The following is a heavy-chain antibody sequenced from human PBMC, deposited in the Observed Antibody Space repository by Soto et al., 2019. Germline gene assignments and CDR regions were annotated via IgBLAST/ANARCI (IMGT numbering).Heavy chain of an antibody. CDR3: ARITIAVAGSYYFDY. V-gene: IGHV4-59*01. D-gene: IGHD6-19*01. CDR2: ISFSGST. CDR1: GGSISTYY. Sequence: SETLSLTCTVSGGSISTYYWSWIRQPPGKGLEWIGYISFSGSTNYNPSLKSRVTISVDTSKNQFSLKLSSVTAADTAVYYCARITIAVAGSYYFDYWGQGTLVTVSS. J-gene: IGHJ4*02.